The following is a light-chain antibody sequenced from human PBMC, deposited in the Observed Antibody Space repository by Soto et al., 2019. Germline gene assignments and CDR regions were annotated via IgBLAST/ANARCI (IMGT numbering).Light chain of an antibody. J-gene: IGLJ1*01. CDR3: SLYSSNGSLI. CDR2: EVS. CDR1: SSDVGRYDY. V-gene: IGLV2-14*01. Sequence: QSALTQPASVSGSPGQSITISCTGTSSDVGRYDYVSWYQQHPGKAPKLIIYEVSNRPSGVSNRFSGSKSGNTASLTISGLQAEDETDYFCSLYSSNGSLIFGPGTKVTVL.